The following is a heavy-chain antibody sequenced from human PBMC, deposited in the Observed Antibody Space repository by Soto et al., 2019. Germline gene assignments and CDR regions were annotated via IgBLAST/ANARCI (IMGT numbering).Heavy chain of an antibody. CDR1: GYTFTGYY. Sequence: QVQLVQSGAEVKKPGASVKVSCKASGYTFTGYYMHWVRQAPGQGLERMGWINPNSGGTNYAQKFQGWVTMTRDPSISTAYRELSRLRCDDTAVYYCARGWRWWYDGDAFEIWGQGTMVTVSS. J-gene: IGHJ3*02. CDR2: INPNSGGT. V-gene: IGHV1-2*04. CDR3: ARGWRWWYDGDAFEI. D-gene: IGHD2-15*01.